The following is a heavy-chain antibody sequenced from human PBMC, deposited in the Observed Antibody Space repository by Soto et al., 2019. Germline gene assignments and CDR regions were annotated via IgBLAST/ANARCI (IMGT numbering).Heavy chain of an antibody. V-gene: IGHV4-34*01. Sequence: QVQLQQCGAGLLKPSETLSLTCAVYGGSFSGYYWSWIRQPPGKGLEWIGEINHSGSTNYNPSLKSRVTISVDTSKNKFSLKLSSVTAADTAVYYCAREGAEGYSGGRQGFDYWGQGTLVTVSS. J-gene: IGHJ4*02. CDR3: AREGAEGYSGGRQGFDY. CDR1: GGSFSGYY. CDR2: INHSGST. D-gene: IGHD6-19*01.